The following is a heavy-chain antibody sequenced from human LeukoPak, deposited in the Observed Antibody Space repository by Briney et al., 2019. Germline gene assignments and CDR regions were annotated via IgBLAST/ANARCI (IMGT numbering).Heavy chain of an antibody. Sequence: QPGGSLRLSCAASGFTFSSCGMHWVRQAPGKGLEWVAVISYDGSNKYYADSVKGRFTISRDNSKNTLYLQVNSLRAEDTAVYYCAKEYYDFWSASRYYYYGMDVWGQGTTVTVSS. V-gene: IGHV3-30*18. CDR3: AKEYYDFWSASRYYYYGMDV. CDR1: GFTFSSCG. D-gene: IGHD3-3*01. J-gene: IGHJ6*02. CDR2: ISYDGSNK.